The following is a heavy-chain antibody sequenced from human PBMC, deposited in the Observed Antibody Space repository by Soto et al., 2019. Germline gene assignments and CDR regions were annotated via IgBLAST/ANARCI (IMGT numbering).Heavy chain of an antibody. D-gene: IGHD6-13*01. CDR1: GFTFRSYS. V-gene: IGHV3-21*01. CDR3: ARAIAAAGSRGGFDI. J-gene: IGHJ3*02. Sequence: EVQLVESGGGLVKPGGSLRLSCAASGFTFRSYSMNWVRQAPGKGLERVSVISSSSTYIYYADSLKGRFTISSDDAENSLYLQVNSLRAEDTAVYYCARAIAAAGSRGGFDIWGQGTMVTVAS. CDR2: ISSSSTYI.